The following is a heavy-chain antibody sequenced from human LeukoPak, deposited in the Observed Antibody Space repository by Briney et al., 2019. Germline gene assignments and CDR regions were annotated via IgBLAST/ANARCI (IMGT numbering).Heavy chain of an antibody. CDR2: IYYTGST. Sequence: SETLSLTCTVSGGSISSYCWSWIRQPPGKGLEWIGYIYYTGSTNYNPSLTSRVTISVDTSKNQFSLKLTSVTAADTAVYYCARGPHWVTGDYDAFDIWGQGTMVTVSS. J-gene: IGHJ3*02. V-gene: IGHV4-59*01. D-gene: IGHD4-17*01. CDR3: ARGPHWVTGDYDAFDI. CDR1: GGSISSYC.